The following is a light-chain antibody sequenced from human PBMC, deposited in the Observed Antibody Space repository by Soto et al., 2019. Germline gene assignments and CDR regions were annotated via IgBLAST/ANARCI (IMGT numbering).Light chain of an antibody. CDR2: DAY. CDR1: QSFRGL. V-gene: IGKV3-11*01. Sequence: EVVLTQSPVTLSLSPGSRATLSCRASQSFRGLLAWYQQKPGQAXRXXIYDAYNRATGIPPRFSGSGSGTDLTITISRLEPEGAEVYYCQQRHMWPITFVQGTRLEIK. CDR3: QQRHMWPIT. J-gene: IGKJ5*01.